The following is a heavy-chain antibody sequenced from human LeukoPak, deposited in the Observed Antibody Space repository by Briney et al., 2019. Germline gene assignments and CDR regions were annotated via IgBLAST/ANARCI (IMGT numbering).Heavy chain of an antibody. Sequence: PSETLSLTCTVSGGSISSGDYYWSWIRQPPGKGLEWIAYIYYSGNTYYNPSLKSRVTISVDTSKNQFSLKLSSVTAADTAVYYCARVFVAGPHFDYWGQGTLVTVSS. CDR2: IYYSGNT. CDR1: GGSISSGDYY. D-gene: IGHD6-19*01. V-gene: IGHV4-30-4*08. CDR3: ARVFVAGPHFDY. J-gene: IGHJ4*02.